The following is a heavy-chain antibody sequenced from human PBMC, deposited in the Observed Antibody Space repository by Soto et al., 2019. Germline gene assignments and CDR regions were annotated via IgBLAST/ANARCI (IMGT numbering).Heavy chain of an antibody. V-gene: IGHV3-30*09. Sequence: QVQLVESGGGVVQPGTSLRLSCVVSGFTFRSYVIHCVRQAPGKGLEWVALTSYDGSNKYYDDSVKGRFAISRDNSRNTVDLQMDSLRLEDTALYYCARWGTTGGLDVWGQGTLVSVPS. CDR3: ARWGTTGGLDV. D-gene: IGHD3-16*01. CDR2: TSYDGSNK. CDR1: GFTFRSYV. J-gene: IGHJ4*02.